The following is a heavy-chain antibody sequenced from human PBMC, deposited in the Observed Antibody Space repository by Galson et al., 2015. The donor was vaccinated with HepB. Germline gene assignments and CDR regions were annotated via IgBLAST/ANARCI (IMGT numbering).Heavy chain of an antibody. CDR2: ISAYNGNT. Sequence: SVKVSCKASGYTFTSYGISWVRQAPGQGLEWMGWISAYNGNTNYAQKLQGRVTMTTDTSTSTADMELRSLRSDDTAVYYCARTDSSSHWYFDLWGRGTLVTVSS. CDR3: ARTDSSSHWYFDL. J-gene: IGHJ2*01. V-gene: IGHV1-18*04. D-gene: IGHD6-6*01. CDR1: GYTFTSYG.